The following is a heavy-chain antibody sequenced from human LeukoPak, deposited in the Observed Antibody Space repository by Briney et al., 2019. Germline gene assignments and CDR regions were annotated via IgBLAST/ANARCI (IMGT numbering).Heavy chain of an antibody. CDR2: ISTYSGNT. CDR3: AKDRYSYGYAAQLSDH. J-gene: IGHJ4*02. V-gene: IGHV1-18*01. Sequence: ASVKVSCKTSGYKFINYGISWVRQAPGQGLEWLGWISTYSGNTNYVQSVRGRATMTTDTSTSTAYLELGSLTSDDTAVYYCAKDRYSYGYAAQLSDHWGQGTLVTVSS. CDR1: GYKFINYG. D-gene: IGHD5-18*01.